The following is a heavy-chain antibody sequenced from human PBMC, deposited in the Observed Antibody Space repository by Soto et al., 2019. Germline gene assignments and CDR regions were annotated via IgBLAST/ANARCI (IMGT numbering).Heavy chain of an antibody. CDR3: ASAPQQLVEFDY. V-gene: IGHV1-69*01. J-gene: IGHJ4*02. D-gene: IGHD6-13*01. Sequence: SVKGSCKASGGTFSSYSISWVRQAPGQGLEWKGGIIPIFGTANYAQKFQGRVTITAYESTSTAYMELSSLRSEDTAVYYCASAPQQLVEFDYWGQGTLVTVSS. CDR2: IIPIFGTA. CDR1: GGTFSSYS.